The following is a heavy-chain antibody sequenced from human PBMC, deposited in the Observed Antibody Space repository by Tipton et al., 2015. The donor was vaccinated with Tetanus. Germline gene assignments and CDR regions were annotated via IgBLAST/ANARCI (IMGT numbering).Heavy chain of an antibody. CDR3: ARRRATAPFDY. V-gene: IGHV4-34*01. J-gene: IGHJ4*02. Sequence: WSWIRQPPGKGLEWIGEINHGGSTKYNPSLTSRVTISIDTSKNQFSLKLSSVTAADTAVFYCARRRATAPFDYWGQGPLVTVSS. D-gene: IGHD5-12*01. CDR2: INHGGST.